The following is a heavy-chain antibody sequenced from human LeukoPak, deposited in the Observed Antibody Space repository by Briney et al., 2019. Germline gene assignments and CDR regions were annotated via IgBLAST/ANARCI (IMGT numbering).Heavy chain of an antibody. J-gene: IGHJ4*02. V-gene: IGHV3-23*01. CDR1: GFTFSNYA. Sequence: GGSLRLSCAASGFTFSNYAMSWVRQAPGKGLEWVSGISGSAGSTYYADSVKGRFSISRDNSKNTVYLQMNSLRAEDTAVYYCAKGNSSRYVRYFDYWGQGTLVTVSS. CDR3: AKGNSSRYVRYFDY. CDR2: ISGSAGST. D-gene: IGHD6-13*01.